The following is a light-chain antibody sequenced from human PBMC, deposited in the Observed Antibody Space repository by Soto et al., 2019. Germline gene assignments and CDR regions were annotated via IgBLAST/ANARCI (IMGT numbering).Light chain of an antibody. J-gene: IGKJ1*01. Sequence: DIVMTQSPATLSVSPGERATLSCRASQSVSSNLAWYQQKPGQAPRLLIYGASTRATGIPARFSGSGSGTEFTLTISSLQSEDFAVYYCQQYNNWLGTFGQGTKVDIK. CDR2: GAS. CDR3: QQYNNWLGT. CDR1: QSVSSN. V-gene: IGKV3-15*01.